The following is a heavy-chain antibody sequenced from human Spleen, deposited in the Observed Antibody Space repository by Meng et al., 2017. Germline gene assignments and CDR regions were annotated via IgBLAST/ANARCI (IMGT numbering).Heavy chain of an antibody. V-gene: IGHV4-34*01. CDR1: AACFSGYC. CDR2: IEHGGST. D-gene: IGHD5/OR15-5a*01. J-gene: IGHJ4*02. CDR3: ASCGYVYDSQSYFDY. Sequence: QVRLHRCCARVWKPPGALFLSCDVYAACFSGYCWSWIRDPPGKGLQWTGEIEHGGSTNYNPCLKSRVTKSVDTSKNHLSLKLSSLTAADTAVFYCASCGYVYDSQSYFDYWGQGTLVTVSS.